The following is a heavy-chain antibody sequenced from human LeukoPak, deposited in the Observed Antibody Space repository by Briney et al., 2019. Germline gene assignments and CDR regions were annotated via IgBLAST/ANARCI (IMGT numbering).Heavy chain of an antibody. V-gene: IGHV1-46*01. D-gene: IGHD1-26*01. CDR2: INPSGGST. CDR3: ARGPPSDMWVFFDI. CDR1: GYTFTSYG. Sequence: GASVKVSCKASGYTFTSYGISWVRQAPEQGLEWMGRINPSGGSTSYAQNFQGRVTMTRDMSTSTVYMQLSSLRSEDTAVYYCARGPPSDMWVFFDIWGQGTMVTVSS. J-gene: IGHJ3*02.